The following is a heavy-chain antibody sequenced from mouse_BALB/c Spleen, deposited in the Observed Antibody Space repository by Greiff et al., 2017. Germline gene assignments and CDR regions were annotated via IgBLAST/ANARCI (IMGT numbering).Heavy chain of an antibody. Sequence: VQLQQSGAELARPGASVKLSCKASGYTFTSYWMQWVKQRPGQGLEWIGAIYPGDGDTRYTQKFKGKATLTADKSSSTAYMQLSSLASEDSAVYYCARTVVATGYFDYWGQGTTLTVSS. CDR2: IYPGDGDT. CDR1: GYTFTSYW. V-gene: IGHV1-87*01. D-gene: IGHD1-1*01. J-gene: IGHJ2*01. CDR3: ARTVVATGYFDY.